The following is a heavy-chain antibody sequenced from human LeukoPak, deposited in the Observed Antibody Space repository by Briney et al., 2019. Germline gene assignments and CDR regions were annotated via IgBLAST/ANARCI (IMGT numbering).Heavy chain of an antibody. V-gene: IGHV3-23*01. CDR2: FIGSGGST. J-gene: IGHJ4*02. CDR3: AKALSCSGGSCPFDY. D-gene: IGHD2-15*01. Sequence: GGSLRLSCAVSGHTFRRYAMSWVRQAPGKGLEWVSDFIGSGGSTYYADSVKGRFTISRGNSKNTLYQQMNSLRAEDTAVYYCAKALSCSGGSCPFDYWGQGTLVTVSS. CDR1: GHTFRRYA.